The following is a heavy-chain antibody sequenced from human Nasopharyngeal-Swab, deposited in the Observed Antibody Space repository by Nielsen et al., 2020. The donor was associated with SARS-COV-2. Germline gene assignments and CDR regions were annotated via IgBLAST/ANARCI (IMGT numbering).Heavy chain of an antibody. J-gene: IGHJ4*02. CDR1: GASISSYC. CDR2: ICYSVST. CDR3: ARDILFDY. D-gene: IGHD3-9*01. Sequence: SETLSLTCTVSGASISSYCWSWIRQPPGKGLECIGYICYSVSTNYNPSLKSRVTISVDTSKNQFSLKLSSVTAADTAVYYCARDILFDYWGQGTLVTVSS. V-gene: IGHV4-59*01.